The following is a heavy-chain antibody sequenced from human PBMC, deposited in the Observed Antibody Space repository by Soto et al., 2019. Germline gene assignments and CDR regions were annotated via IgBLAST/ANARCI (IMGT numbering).Heavy chain of an antibody. V-gene: IGHV4-31*03. CDR2: IYYSGST. Sequence: QVQLQESGPGLVKPSQTLSLTCTVSGGSISSGGYYWSWIRQPPGKGLEWIGYIYYSGSTYYNPSLKSRVTISVDTSKNQFSLKLSSVTAADTAVYYCARSYDFWVGERGGLAYWGQGTLVTVSS. D-gene: IGHD3-3*01. J-gene: IGHJ4*02. CDR3: ARSYDFWVGERGGLAY. CDR1: GGSISSGGYY.